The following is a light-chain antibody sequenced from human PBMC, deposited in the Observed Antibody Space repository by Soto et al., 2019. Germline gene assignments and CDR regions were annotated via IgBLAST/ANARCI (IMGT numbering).Light chain of an antibody. CDR1: QSVSSSY. Sequence: EIVLTQSPGTLSLSPGERATLSCRASQSVSSSYLAWYQQKPGQAPRLLIYGASTRATGIPGRFSGSGFGTDFTLTVNSLQSEDFAVYYCQQRSNWPITFGQGTRLEIK. CDR2: GAS. J-gene: IGKJ5*01. V-gene: IGKV3D-20*02. CDR3: QQRSNWPIT.